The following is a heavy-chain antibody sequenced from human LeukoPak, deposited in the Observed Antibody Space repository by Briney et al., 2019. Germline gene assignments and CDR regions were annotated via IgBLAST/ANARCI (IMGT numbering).Heavy chain of an antibody. CDR2: IYHSGST. D-gene: IGHD1-26*01. V-gene: IGHV4-30-2*01. CDR1: GGSISSGGYY. Sequence: SETLSLTCTVSGGSISSGGYYWSWIRQPPGKGLEWIGYIYHSGSTYYNPSLKSRVTISVDRSKNQFSLKLSSVTAADTAVYYCARDLRGGSYAGSFDYWGQGTLVTVSS. CDR3: ARDLRGGSYAGSFDY. J-gene: IGHJ4*02.